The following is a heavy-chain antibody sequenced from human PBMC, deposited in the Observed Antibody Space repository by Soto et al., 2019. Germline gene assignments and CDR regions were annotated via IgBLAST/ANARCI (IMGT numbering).Heavy chain of an antibody. CDR3: AKDTPIGGWPQYFGY. V-gene: IGHV3-23*01. Sequence: GGYLRLPCVSSGFHFRCYAMSGLRPATGNGPESVPALSGSRGTTYHADSVPGRFTTSRDNSKNTLYQQMNSPRAEDTAVYDCAKDTPIGGWPQYFGYRGQGTLGTGSS. CDR1: GFHFRCYA. J-gene: IGHJ4*02. D-gene: IGHD2-8*01. CDR2: LSGSRGTT.